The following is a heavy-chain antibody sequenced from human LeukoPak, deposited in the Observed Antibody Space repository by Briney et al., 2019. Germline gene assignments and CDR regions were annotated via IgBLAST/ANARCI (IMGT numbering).Heavy chain of an antibody. CDR2: ISGSGGST. V-gene: IGHV3-23*01. CDR1: GFTFSGYG. D-gene: IGHD2-2*01. J-gene: IGHJ6*02. Sequence: QPGGSLRLSCAASGFTFSGYGMHWVRQAPGKGLEWVSAISGSGGSTYYADSVKGRFTISRDNSKNTLYLQMNSLRAEDTAVYYCAKDDPPSIVVVPAAIMRLYYYYYGMDVWGQGTTVTVSS. CDR3: AKDDPPSIVVVPAAIMRLYYYYYGMDV.